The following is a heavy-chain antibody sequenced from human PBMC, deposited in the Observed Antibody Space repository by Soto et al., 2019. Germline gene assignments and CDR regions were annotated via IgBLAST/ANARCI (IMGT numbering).Heavy chain of an antibody. Sequence: EVQLAESGGGLAQPGGSLRLSCAASGFTLSGYAMDWVRQAPGKGLEYVSGISSNGVGTYYANSVQGRFTISRDNSKNTVYLQRGSLSTDEMAVYYCARRARPDFYYMDVWCKGTTVTVSS. J-gene: IGHJ6*03. CDR3: ARRARPDFYYMDV. D-gene: IGHD6-6*01. V-gene: IGHV3-64*01. CDR2: ISSNGVGT. CDR1: GFTLSGYA.